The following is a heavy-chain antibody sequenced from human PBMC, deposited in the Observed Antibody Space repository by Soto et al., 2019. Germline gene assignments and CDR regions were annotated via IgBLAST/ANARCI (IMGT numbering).Heavy chain of an antibody. Sequence: SETLSLTCTVSGGSISSGGYYWSWIRQHPGKGLEWIGYIYYSGSTNYNPSLKSRVTISVDTSKNQFSLKLSSVTAADTAVYYCARDASTVTTRLFDYWGQGTLVTVSS. CDR1: GGSISSGGYY. CDR2: IYYSGST. D-gene: IGHD4-17*01. J-gene: IGHJ4*02. CDR3: ARDASTVTTRLFDY. V-gene: IGHV4-61*08.